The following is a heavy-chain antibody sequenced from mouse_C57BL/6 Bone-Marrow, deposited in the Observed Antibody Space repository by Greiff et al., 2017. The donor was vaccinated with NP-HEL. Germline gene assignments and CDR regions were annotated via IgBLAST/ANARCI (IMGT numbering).Heavy chain of an antibody. CDR1: GFTFSSYA. J-gene: IGHJ1*03. CDR3: ARDYYGSSYWYFDV. D-gene: IGHD1-1*01. V-gene: IGHV5-4*01. CDR2: ISAGGSYT. Sequence: EVQVVESGGGLVKPGGSLKLSCAASGFTFSSYAMSWVRQTPEKRLEWVATISAGGSYTYYPDNVKGRFTISRDNAKNNLYLQMSHLKSEDTAMYYCARDYYGSSYWYFDVWGTGTTVTVSS.